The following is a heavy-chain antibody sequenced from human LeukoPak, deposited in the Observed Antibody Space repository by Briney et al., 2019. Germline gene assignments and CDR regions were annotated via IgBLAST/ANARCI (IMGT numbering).Heavy chain of an antibody. CDR1: GFTARNNY. D-gene: IGHD3-10*01. V-gene: IGHV3-66*01. Sequence: GGSLRLSCAASGFTARNNYMSWVRQAPGKGLEWVSVIYSGGSTYYADSVKGRFTISRDNSKNTLYLQMNSLRAEDTAVYFCATGERMVRGAAVDYWGQGTLVTVSS. CDR3: ATGERMVRGAAVDY. CDR2: IYSGGST. J-gene: IGHJ4*02.